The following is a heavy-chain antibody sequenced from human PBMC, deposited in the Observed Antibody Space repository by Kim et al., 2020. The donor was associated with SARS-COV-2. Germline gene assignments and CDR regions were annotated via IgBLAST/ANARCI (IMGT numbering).Heavy chain of an antibody. CDR2: IYYSGST. V-gene: IGHV4-39*01. CDR1: GGSISSSSYY. CDR3: ASFPDVLLWFGESPKALDY. J-gene: IGHJ4*02. D-gene: IGHD3-10*01. Sequence: SETLSLTCTVSGGSISSSSYYWGWIRQPPGKGLEWIGSIYYSGSTYYNPSLKSRVTIPVDTSKNQFSLKLRSVTAADTAVYYCASFPDVLLWFGESPKALDYWGQGTLVTVSS.